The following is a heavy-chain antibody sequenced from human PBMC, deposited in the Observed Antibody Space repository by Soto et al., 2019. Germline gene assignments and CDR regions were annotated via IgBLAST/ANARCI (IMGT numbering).Heavy chain of an antibody. CDR2: ISAYNGNT. CDR1: GYTFTSYG. J-gene: IGHJ6*03. Sequence: ASVKVSCKASGYTFTSYGISWVRQAPGQGLEWMGWISAYNGNTNYAQKLQGRVTMTTDTSTSTAYMELRSLRSDDTAVYYCARGFYGNYPIYYYYYMDVWGKGTTVTV. V-gene: IGHV1-18*01. D-gene: IGHD4-17*01. CDR3: ARGFYGNYPIYYYYYMDV.